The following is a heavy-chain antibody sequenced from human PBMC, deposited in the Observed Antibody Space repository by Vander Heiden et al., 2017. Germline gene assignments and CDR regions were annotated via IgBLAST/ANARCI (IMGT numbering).Heavy chain of an antibody. J-gene: IGHJ3*02. CDR2: IIPILGIA. V-gene: IGHV1-69*10. CDR1: GGTFSSYA. Sequence: VQLVQSGAEVQKPGSSVKVSCTASGGTFSSYAISWLRQAPGHGLEWMGGIIPILGIANYAQKFEGRVTMTADKSTSTAYMELSSLRSDDTAVYDCVREVTTVATGDAFDSWGQGTMVTVSS. D-gene: IGHD4-17*01. CDR3: VREVTTVATGDAFDS.